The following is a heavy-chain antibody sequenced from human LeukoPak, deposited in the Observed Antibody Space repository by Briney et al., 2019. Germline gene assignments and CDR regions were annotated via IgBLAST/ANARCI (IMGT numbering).Heavy chain of an antibody. CDR1: GLTFNIYW. J-gene: IGHJ4*02. CDR2: INSDGSST. V-gene: IGHV3-74*01. CDR3: ARSMTTVTTIDY. D-gene: IGHD4-17*01. Sequence: PGGSLRLSCAASGLTFNIYWIHWVRQAPGEGLVWVSRINSDGSSTVYADSVQGRFSISRDNAKNSLYLQMNSLRAEDTAVYYCARSMTTVTTIDYWGQGTLVTVSS.